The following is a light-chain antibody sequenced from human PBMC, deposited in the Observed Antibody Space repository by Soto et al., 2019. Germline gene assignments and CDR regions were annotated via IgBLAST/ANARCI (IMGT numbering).Light chain of an antibody. CDR3: QQFSSYPLT. J-gene: IGKJ4*01. V-gene: IGKV3-15*01. CDR2: GAY. Sequence: EIVMTQSPATLSVSPGERATLSCRASQSVSSNLAWYQQKPGQPPRLLIYGAYTRATGVPARFSGSGSGTEFTLTINRLEPEDFAVYYCQQFSSYPLTFGGGTKVDIK. CDR1: QSVSSN.